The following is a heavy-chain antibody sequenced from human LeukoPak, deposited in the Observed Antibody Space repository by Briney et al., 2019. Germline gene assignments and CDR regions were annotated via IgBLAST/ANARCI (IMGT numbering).Heavy chain of an antibody. CDR3: ARDEEYSSGRYIDY. CDR1: GGSFSVYH. CDR2: INHSGST. Sequence: PSETLSLTCAVYGGSFSVYHWSWIRQPPGKGLEWIGEINHSGSTNYNPSLKSRVTISVDTSKNQFSLKLSSVTAADTAVYYCARDEEYSSGRYIDYWGQGTLVTVSS. J-gene: IGHJ4*02. D-gene: IGHD6-19*01. V-gene: IGHV4-34*01.